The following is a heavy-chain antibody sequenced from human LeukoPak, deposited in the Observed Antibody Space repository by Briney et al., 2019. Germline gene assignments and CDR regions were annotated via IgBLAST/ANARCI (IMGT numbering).Heavy chain of an antibody. Sequence: SVTVSFKASGGTFSIYAISWVRQAPGQGLEWMGRIIPILGIANYAQKFQGRVTITADKATSTAYMELSSLRSEDTAVYYCARDCSSTSCLYYYYYYGMDVWGQGTTVTVSS. J-gene: IGHJ6*02. CDR3: ARDCSSTSCLYYYYYYGMDV. D-gene: IGHD2-2*01. CDR1: GGTFSIYA. CDR2: IIPILGIA. V-gene: IGHV1-69*04.